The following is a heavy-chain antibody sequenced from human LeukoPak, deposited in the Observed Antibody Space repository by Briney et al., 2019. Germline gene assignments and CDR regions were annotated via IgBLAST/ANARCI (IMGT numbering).Heavy chain of an antibody. CDR3: ARSYCSSTSCYAVGAFDI. CDR2: IYYSGCT. J-gene: IGHJ3*02. V-gene: IGHV4-39*01. Sequence: PSETLSLTCTVSGGSISSSNYYWGWIRQPPGKGLEWIGSIYYSGCTYYNPSLKSRVTISVDTSKKQFSLRLSSVTAADTAVYYCARSYCSSTSCYAVGAFDIWGQGTLVTVSS. D-gene: IGHD2-2*01. CDR1: GGSISSSNYY.